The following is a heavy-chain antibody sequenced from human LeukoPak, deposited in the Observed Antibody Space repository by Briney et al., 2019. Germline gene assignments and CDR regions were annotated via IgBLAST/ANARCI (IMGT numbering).Heavy chain of an antibody. V-gene: IGHV4-59*01. Sequence: SETLSLTCTVTDGSISSYYWSWIRQPPGKGLEWIGYIYYSGSTNYNPSLKSRVTISVDTSKNQFSLKLSSVTAADTAVYYCARGWAGANYYYGMDVWGQGTTVTVSS. D-gene: IGHD1-26*01. CDR2: IYYSGST. CDR1: DGSISSYY. J-gene: IGHJ6*02. CDR3: ARGWAGANYYYGMDV.